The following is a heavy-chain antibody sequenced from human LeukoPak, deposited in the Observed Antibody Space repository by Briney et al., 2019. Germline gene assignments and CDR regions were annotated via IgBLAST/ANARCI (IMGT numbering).Heavy chain of an antibody. V-gene: IGHV1-18*01. J-gene: IGHJ4*02. CDR2: ISAYNGNT. Sequence: ASVKVSCKASGYTFTSYGISWVRQAPGQGLEWMGWISAYNGNTNYAQKLQGRVTMTTDTSTSTAYMELRSLRSDDTAVYYCARAGAYDSSGYYLDYWGQGTLDTVSS. D-gene: IGHD3-22*01. CDR3: ARAGAYDSSGYYLDY. CDR1: GYTFTSYG.